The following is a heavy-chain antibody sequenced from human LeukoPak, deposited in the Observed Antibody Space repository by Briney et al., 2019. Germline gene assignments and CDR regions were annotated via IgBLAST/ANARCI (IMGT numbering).Heavy chain of an antibody. V-gene: IGHV1-46*01. D-gene: IGHD3-22*01. CDR2: NNPSGGRT. Sequence: ASVKVSCKASGYTFSNYYIHWVRQAPGQGLEWMGVNNPSGGRTTYAQKFQGRVTMTRDTSISTAYMELSRLRSDDTAVYYCARNFYFDSSGYYHYWGQGTLVTVSS. CDR3: ARNFYFDSSGYYHY. J-gene: IGHJ4*02. CDR1: GYTFSNYY.